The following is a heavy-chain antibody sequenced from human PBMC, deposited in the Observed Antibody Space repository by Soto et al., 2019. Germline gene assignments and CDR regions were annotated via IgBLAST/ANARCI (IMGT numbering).Heavy chain of an antibody. V-gene: IGHV3-11*06. CDR1: GFTFSAYY. J-gene: IGHJ6*02. Sequence: GGSLRLSCAASGFTFSAYYMTWIRQAPGRGLEWVSSISSSSSYINYADSVKGRFTISRDNAKNSLYLQMNSLRAEDTAVYYCARGGDFWSGYPYYYYGMDVWGQGTTVTVSS. D-gene: IGHD3-3*01. CDR2: ISSSSSYI. CDR3: ARGGDFWSGYPYYYYGMDV.